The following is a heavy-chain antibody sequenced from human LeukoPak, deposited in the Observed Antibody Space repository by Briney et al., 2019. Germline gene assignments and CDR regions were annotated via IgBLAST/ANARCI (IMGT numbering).Heavy chain of an antibody. CDR2: IIPIFGTA. Sequence: SVKVSCKASGGTFSSYAISWVRQAPGQGLEWMGGIIPIFGTANYAQKFQGRVTITADESTSTAYMELSSLRSEDTAVYYCARPGTRYCSGDSCYSPERRGWFDPWGQGTLVTVSS. CDR3: ARPGTRYCSGDSCYSPERRGWFDP. D-gene: IGHD2-15*01. V-gene: IGHV1-69*13. J-gene: IGHJ5*02. CDR1: GGTFSSYA.